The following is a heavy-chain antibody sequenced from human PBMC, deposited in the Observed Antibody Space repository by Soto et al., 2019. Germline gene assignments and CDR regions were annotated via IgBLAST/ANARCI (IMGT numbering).Heavy chain of an antibody. CDR1: GFTFSSYA. CDR3: ATWSPGYYXDS. V-gene: IGHV3-30-3*01. J-gene: IGHJ4*02. Sequence: GGSLRLSCAASGFTFSSYAMHWVRQAPGKGLEWVAVISYDGSNKYYADSVKGRFTISRDNSKNTLYLQMNSLRAEDTAVYYCATWSPGYYXDSWRRGTLVTVS. D-gene: IGHD3-9*01. CDR2: ISYDGSNK.